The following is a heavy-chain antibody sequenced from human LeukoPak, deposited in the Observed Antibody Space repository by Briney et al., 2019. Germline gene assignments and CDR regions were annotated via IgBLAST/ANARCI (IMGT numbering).Heavy chain of an antibody. Sequence: PSETLSLTCAVYGGSFSGYYWSWVRQAPGKGLVWVSRINSDGSSTSYADSVKGRFTISRDNAKNTLYLQMNSLRAEDTAIYYCARDWDGYNSPIDYWGQGTLVTVSS. CDR2: INSDGSST. CDR1: GGSFSGYY. CDR3: ARDWDGYNSPIDY. D-gene: IGHD5-24*01. J-gene: IGHJ4*02. V-gene: IGHV3-74*01.